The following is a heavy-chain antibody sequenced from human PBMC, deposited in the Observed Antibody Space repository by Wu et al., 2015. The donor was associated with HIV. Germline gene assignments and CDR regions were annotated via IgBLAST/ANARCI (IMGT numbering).Heavy chain of an antibody. J-gene: IGHJ3*02. CDR2: INPNSGGT. CDR1: GYSFTAYY. Sequence: QVQLVQSGTEVRRPGASVRVSCKTSGYSFTAYYMYWVRQAPGQGLEWMGWINPNSGGTNSAQKFQGRVTMTRDTSISTAYMDINRLRSDDTAVYYCATGYCGGTTCYSAAFDMWGQGTMVTVSS. D-gene: IGHD2-2*01. V-gene: IGHV1-2*02. CDR3: ATGYCGGTTCYSAAFDM.